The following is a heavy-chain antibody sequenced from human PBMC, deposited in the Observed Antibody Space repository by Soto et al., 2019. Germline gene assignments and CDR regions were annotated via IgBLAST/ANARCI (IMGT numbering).Heavy chain of an antibody. CDR3: AREHGRSSWYGDPFDY. Sequence: QVPLVQSGAEVKKPGSSVKVSCKASGGTFSSYTISWVRQAPGQGLEWMGRIIPILGIANYAQKFQGRVTITADKPTSAAYMELSSLRSEDTAVYYCAREHGRSSWYGDPFDYWGQGTLVTVSS. V-gene: IGHV1-69*08. J-gene: IGHJ4*02. CDR2: IIPILGIA. CDR1: GGTFSSYT. D-gene: IGHD6-13*01.